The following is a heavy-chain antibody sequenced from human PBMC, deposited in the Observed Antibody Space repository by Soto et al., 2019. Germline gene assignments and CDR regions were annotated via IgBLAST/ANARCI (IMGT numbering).Heavy chain of an antibody. Sequence: SETLSLTCIVSGGSIDSNHYYWGWVRQHKEKGLEWIASISYLGTTYYSPSLKSRVIKSIDTSRNQFSLKLTSVTAADTAMYFCARQKLDVPAFFDYWGQGILVTVSS. CDR3: ARQKLDVPAFFDY. D-gene: IGHD1-7*01. J-gene: IGHJ4*02. CDR1: GGSIDSNHYY. CDR2: ISYLGTT. V-gene: IGHV4-39*01.